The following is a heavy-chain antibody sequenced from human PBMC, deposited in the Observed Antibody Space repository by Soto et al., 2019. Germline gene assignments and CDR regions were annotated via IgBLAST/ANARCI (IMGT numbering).Heavy chain of an antibody. J-gene: IGHJ3*01. Sequence: GESLQLSCMDSGNKLTTFWLNWVRQTPSNGLEWLGMFDPTYSFTNSSPPCDGHVTISVSRSISTAYLQCNALQASDTAIYYWARPASGGSRNAFDVWGQGTTGIVS. V-gene: IGHV5-10-1*01. CDR2: FDPTYSFT. CDR1: GNKLTTFW. D-gene: IGHD2-15*01. CDR3: ARPASGGSRNAFDV.